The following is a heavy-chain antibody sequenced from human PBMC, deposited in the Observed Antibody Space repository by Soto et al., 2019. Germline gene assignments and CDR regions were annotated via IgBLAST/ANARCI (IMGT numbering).Heavy chain of an antibody. CDR1: GYIFTNYG. D-gene: IGHD3-9*01. CDR2: ISAYKGNT. V-gene: IGHV1-18*01. Sequence: ASVKDSCKASGYIFTNYGISWVRQAPGQGLEWMGWISAYKGNTNYAQKFQGRVTLTTDTSTSTASMELRSLRSDDTAVYYCARDLNRVFDEDFRRTPAYWGQGPWSPSPQ. CDR3: ARDLNRVFDEDFRRTPAY. J-gene: IGHJ4*02.